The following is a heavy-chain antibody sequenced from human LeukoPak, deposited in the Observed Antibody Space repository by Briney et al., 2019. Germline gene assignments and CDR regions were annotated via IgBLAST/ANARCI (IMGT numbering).Heavy chain of an antibody. CDR3: ARVLSSGTDWFDP. V-gene: IGHV4-59*08. CDR1: GGSISNYY. CDR2: IYYSGST. D-gene: IGHD6-13*01. Sequence: NPSESLSLTCTVSGGSISNYYWSWIRQPPGKGLEWIAYIYYSGSTNYNPSLKSRVTISVDTSKNQFSLKLSSVTAADTAVYYCARVLSSGTDWFDPWGQGTLVTVSS. J-gene: IGHJ5*02.